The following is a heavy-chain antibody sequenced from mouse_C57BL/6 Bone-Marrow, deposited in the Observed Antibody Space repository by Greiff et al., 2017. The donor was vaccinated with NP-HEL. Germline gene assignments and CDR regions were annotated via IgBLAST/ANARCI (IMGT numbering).Heavy chain of an antibody. Sequence: QVQLQQPGAELVKPGASVKLSCKASGYTFTSYWMHWVKQRPGQGLEWIGMINPNSGSTNYNEKFKSKATLTVDKSSSTAYMQHSSVTSEDSAVYYCARGETYGPTGAYWGQGTLVTVSA. D-gene: IGHD2-10*02. J-gene: IGHJ3*01. CDR1: GYTFTSYW. CDR3: ARGETYGPTGAY. V-gene: IGHV1-64*01. CDR2: INPNSGST.